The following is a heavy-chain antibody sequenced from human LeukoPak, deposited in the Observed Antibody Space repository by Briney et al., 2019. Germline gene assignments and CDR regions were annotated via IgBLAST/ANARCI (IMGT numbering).Heavy chain of an antibody. CDR1: GFTFSSYA. J-gene: IGHJ4*02. D-gene: IGHD3-22*01. V-gene: IGHV3-30-3*01. CDR3: ARGGHYYDSSGLIDY. Sequence: GGSLRLSCAASGFTFSSYAMHWVRQAPGKGLEWVAVISYDGSNKYYADSVKGRFTISRDNSKNTLYLQMSSLRAEDTAVYYCARGGHYYDSSGLIDYWGQGTLVTVSS. CDR2: ISYDGSNK.